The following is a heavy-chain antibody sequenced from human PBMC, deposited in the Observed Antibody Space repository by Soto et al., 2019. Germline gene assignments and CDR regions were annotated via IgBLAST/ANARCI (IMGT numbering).Heavy chain of an antibody. J-gene: IGHJ3*02. Sequence: SETLSLTCTVSGGSISSYYWSWIRQPPGKGLEWIGYIYYSGSTNYNPSLKSRVTISVDTSKNQFSLKLSSVTAADTAVYYCARHVLEYSSSFDAFDIWGQGTMVTVSS. CDR2: IYYSGST. CDR1: GGSISSYY. V-gene: IGHV4-59*08. D-gene: IGHD6-6*01. CDR3: ARHVLEYSSSFDAFDI.